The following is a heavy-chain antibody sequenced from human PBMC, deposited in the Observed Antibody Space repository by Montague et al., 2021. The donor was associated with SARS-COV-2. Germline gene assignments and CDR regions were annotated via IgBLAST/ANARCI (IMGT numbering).Heavy chain of an antibody. D-gene: IGHD3-10*01. CDR1: GGSLSGYY. Sequence: SETLSLTCAVYGGSLSGYYWNWIRQPPEKGLEWIGEINHSANTKXXPSLKSPVTISIDTSKNQFSLKMTSVTAADTATYYCASGIYPSGSYYNRYYYGLNIWGPGTTVIVSS. CDR2: INHSANT. CDR3: ASGIYPSGSYYNRYYYGLNI. J-gene: IGHJ6*02. V-gene: IGHV4-34*01.